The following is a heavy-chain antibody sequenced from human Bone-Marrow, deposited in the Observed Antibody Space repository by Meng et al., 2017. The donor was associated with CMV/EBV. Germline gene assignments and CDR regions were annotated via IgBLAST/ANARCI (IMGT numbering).Heavy chain of an antibody. D-gene: IGHD3-10*01. J-gene: IGHJ6*01. V-gene: IGHV3-21*01. CDR3: ATGGWDYYGSGSYLSMPYYYYGMDV. CDR1: GFTFSSYS. CDR2: ISSSSSYI. Sequence: GGSPRLSCAASGFTFSSYSMNWVRQAPGKGLEWVSSISSSSSYIYYADSVKGRFTISRDNAKNSLYLQMNSLRAEDTAVYYCATGGWDYYGSGSYLSMPYYYYGMDVWGQGTTVTVYS.